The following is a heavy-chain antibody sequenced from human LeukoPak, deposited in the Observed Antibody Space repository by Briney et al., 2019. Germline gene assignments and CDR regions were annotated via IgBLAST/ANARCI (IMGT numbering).Heavy chain of an antibody. Sequence: ASVKVSCKASGYTFTSYDINWVRQATGQGLEWMGWMNPNSGNTGYAQKFQGRVTMTRNTSISTAYMELSSLRSEDTAVYYCARAVGDSSSWVYYFDYWGQGTLVTVSP. J-gene: IGHJ4*02. CDR2: MNPNSGNT. D-gene: IGHD6-13*01. V-gene: IGHV1-8*01. CDR1: GYTFTSYD. CDR3: ARAVGDSSSWVYYFDY.